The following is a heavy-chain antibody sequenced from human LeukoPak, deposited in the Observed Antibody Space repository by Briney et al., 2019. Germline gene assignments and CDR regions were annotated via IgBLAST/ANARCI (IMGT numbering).Heavy chain of an antibody. CDR3: VVLWERLGELFFDF. J-gene: IGHJ4*02. CDR2: INPSGSST. V-gene: IGHV1-46*01. D-gene: IGHD1-26*01. Sequence: GASVKVSCKASGHTFTNYYMHWVRQAPGQGLEWMGIINPSGSSTNYAQKFQGRVTMTRDTSTSTVFMELSSLRSEDTAVYYCVVLWERLGELFFDFWGQGTLVTVSS. CDR1: GHTFTNYY.